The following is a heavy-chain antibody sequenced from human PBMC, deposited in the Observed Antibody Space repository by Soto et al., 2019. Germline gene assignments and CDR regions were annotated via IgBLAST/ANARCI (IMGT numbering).Heavy chain of an antibody. CDR2: INPNGGAT. CDR1: GDSFSAFY. V-gene: IGHV1-2*02. Sequence: QVQLVQSGAEVKKPGASVKVSCKTSGDSFSAFYLHWVRQAPGQGLEWLGWINPNGGATKYAQKFRGRVAMTRDTSIRTAYLELSSLRSDDTAISYCARESGGATATLDYYYFYMDVWGKGTRVTVSS. CDR3: ARESGGATATLDYYYFYMDV. D-gene: IGHD5-12*01. J-gene: IGHJ6*03.